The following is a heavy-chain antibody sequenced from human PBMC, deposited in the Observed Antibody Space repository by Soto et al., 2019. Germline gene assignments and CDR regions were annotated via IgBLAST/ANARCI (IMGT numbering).Heavy chain of an antibody. CDR3: ARDRGTWYYDSSGYRTPRWFDP. CDR2: MYHSGST. Sequence: PSETLSLTCAVSGGSISSGGYSWSWIRQPPGKGLEWIGYMYHSGSTYYNPSLKSRVTISVDTSKNQFSLKLSSVTAADTAVYYCARDRGTWYYDSSGYRTPRWFDPWGQGTLVTVSS. CDR1: GGSISSGGYS. V-gene: IGHV4-30-2*05. J-gene: IGHJ5*02. D-gene: IGHD3-22*01.